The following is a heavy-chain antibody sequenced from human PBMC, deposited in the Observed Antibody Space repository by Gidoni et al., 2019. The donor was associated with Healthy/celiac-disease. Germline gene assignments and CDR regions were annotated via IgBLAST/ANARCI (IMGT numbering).Heavy chain of an antibody. D-gene: IGHD3-3*01. V-gene: IGHV3-48*02. J-gene: IGHJ6*02. Sequence: EVQLVESGGGLVQPGGSLRLSCAASGFTFSSYSMNWVRQAPGKGLAWVSYISSSSSTIYYADSLKGRFTISRENAKNSLYLQMNSLRDEDTAVYYCARRYYDFWSGYYLSEYYYYYGMDVWVQGTTVTVSS. CDR2: ISSSSSTI. CDR1: GFTFSSYS. CDR3: ARRYYDFWSGYYLSEYYYYYGMDV.